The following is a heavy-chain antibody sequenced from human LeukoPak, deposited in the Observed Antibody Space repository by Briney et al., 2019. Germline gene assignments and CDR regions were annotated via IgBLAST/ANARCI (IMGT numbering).Heavy chain of an antibody. Sequence: SETLALTCTVSGGSISRYYWSWIRQPPGKGLEWIGYIYYSGSTIYNPSLKSRVTISVDTSKKQSSLRLSSVTAADTAVYYCARQRFLEWFFDYWGQGTLVTVSS. D-gene: IGHD3-3*01. CDR3: ARQRFLEWFFDY. CDR1: GGSISRYY. CDR2: IYYSGST. V-gene: IGHV4-59*08. J-gene: IGHJ4*02.